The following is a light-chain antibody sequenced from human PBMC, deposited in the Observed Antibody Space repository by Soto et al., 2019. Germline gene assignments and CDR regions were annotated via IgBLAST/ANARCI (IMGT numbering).Light chain of an antibody. CDR3: QHYNSYSEA. CDR1: QGIRND. Sequence: DIQMTQSPSSLSASVGDRVSITRRASQGIRNDLGWFQQKPGKAPRLLIYAASTLQSGVPSRFSGSGSGTEFTLTISSLQPEDFATYYCQHYNSYSEAFGQGTKVDIK. CDR2: AAS. J-gene: IGKJ1*01. V-gene: IGKV1-17*01.